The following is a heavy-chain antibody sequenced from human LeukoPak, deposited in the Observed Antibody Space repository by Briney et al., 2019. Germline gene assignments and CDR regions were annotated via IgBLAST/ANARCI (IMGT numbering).Heavy chain of an antibody. CDR3: AKKSPIFGVVIPLFDY. V-gene: IGHV3-23*01. D-gene: IGHD3-3*01. J-gene: IGHJ4*02. CDR1: GFNLSSFV. CDR2: ISASGRST. Sequence: QPGGSLRLSCAASGFNLSSFVMSWVRQAPGNGLGWVSSISASGRSTYYADSVKGRFTISRDNSKNTLYLQVSSLRAEDTAVYYCAKKSPIFGVVIPLFDYWGQGTLVSVSS.